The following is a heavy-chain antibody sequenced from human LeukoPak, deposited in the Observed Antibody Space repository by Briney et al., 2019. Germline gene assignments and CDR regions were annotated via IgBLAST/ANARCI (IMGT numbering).Heavy chain of an antibody. CDR1: GGTFSSYA. J-gene: IGHJ4*02. D-gene: IGHD6-13*01. CDR3: ASPSLRSSQFDY. Sequence: AASVKVSCKASGGTFSSYAISWVRQAPGQGLEWMGMINPSGGSTNYAQKFQGRVTMTRDMSTSTVYMELSSLRSEDTAVYYCASPSLRSSQFDYWGQGTLVTVSS. CDR2: INPSGGST. V-gene: IGHV1-46*01.